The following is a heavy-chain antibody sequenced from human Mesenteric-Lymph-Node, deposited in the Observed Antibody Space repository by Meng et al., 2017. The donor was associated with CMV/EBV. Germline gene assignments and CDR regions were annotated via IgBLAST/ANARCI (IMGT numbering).Heavy chain of an antibody. CDR3: ARERVGASGFGFDP. CDR1: GYTFTSYD. Sequence: ASVKVSCKASGYTFTSYDINWVRQATGQGLEWMGWMNPNSGNTGYAQKFQGRVTITRNTSISTAYMELSSLRSEDTAVYYCARERVGASGFGFDPWGQGTLVTVSS. D-gene: IGHD1-26*01. V-gene: IGHV1-8*03. J-gene: IGHJ5*02. CDR2: MNPNSGNT.